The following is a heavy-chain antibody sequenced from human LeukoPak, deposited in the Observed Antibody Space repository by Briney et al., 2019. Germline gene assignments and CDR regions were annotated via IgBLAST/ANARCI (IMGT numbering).Heavy chain of an antibody. CDR3: ARGLLGDGYNYRYYFDY. J-gene: IGHJ4*02. Sequence: PSQTLSLTCTVSGGSISTGSYCWSWIRQPAGKGLEWIGHIYTSGNTNYKPSLKSRVTVSVDTSKNQFSLKLSSVTAADTAVYYCARGLLGDGYNYRYYFDYWGQGTLVTVSS. CDR1: GGSISTGSYC. V-gene: IGHV4-61*09. CDR2: IYTSGNT. D-gene: IGHD5-24*01.